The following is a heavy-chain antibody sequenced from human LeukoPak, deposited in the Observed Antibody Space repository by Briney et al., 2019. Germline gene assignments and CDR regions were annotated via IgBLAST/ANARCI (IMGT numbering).Heavy chain of an antibody. Sequence: PGGSLRLSCAASGFTFSSYGMHWVRQAPGKGLEWVAVISYDGSNKYYADSVKGRFTISRDNSKNTLYLQMNSLRAEDTAVYYCAKKKGRIVATIDEFDYWGQGTLVTVSS. CDR2: ISYDGSNK. D-gene: IGHD5-12*01. J-gene: IGHJ4*02. CDR3: AKKKGRIVATIDEFDY. CDR1: GFTFSSYG. V-gene: IGHV3-30*18.